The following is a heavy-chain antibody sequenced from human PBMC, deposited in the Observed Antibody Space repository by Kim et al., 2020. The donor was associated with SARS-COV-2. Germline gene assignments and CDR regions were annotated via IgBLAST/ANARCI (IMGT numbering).Heavy chain of an antibody. CDR3: AGATGYTSSGRDI. J-gene: IGHJ3*02. CDR1: GFTFSSCW. CDR2: IKPDGSEK. Sequence: GGSLRLSCAASGFTFSSCWMTWVRQVPGKGLEWVANIKPDGSEKYYVDSVKGRFTISRDNAKNSLYLQMNSLRDEDTAVYYCAGATGYTSSGRDIWGQGTMVTVSS. D-gene: IGHD6-13*01. V-gene: IGHV3-7*03.